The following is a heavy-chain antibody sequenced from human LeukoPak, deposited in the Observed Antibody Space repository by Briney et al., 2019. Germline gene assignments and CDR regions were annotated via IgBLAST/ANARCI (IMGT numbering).Heavy chain of an antibody. J-gene: IGHJ4*02. D-gene: IGHD3-9*01. Sequence: GGSLRLSCAASGFTFSSYWMSWVRQAPGKGPEWVANIKQDGSEKYYVDSVKGRFTISRDNAKNSLYLQMNSLRAEDTAVYYCARFDVLRYFDWSFDYWGQGTLVTVSS. CDR3: ARFDVLRYFDWSFDY. CDR1: GFTFSSYW. CDR2: IKQDGSEK. V-gene: IGHV3-7*01.